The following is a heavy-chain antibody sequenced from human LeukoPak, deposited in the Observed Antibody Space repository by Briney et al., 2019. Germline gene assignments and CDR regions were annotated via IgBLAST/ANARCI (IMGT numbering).Heavy chain of an antibody. Sequence: PGGSLRLPCAASGYTFPTYDMNWVRHATGKGLEWVSYISRDSAYMYLADSVKGRFTISRDNAKNSLYLQMNSLRGEDTAVYYCARDDASTARASGMDVWGKGTTVTVSS. J-gene: IGHJ6*04. CDR2: ISRDSAYM. D-gene: IGHD6-6*01. CDR1: GYTFPTYD. CDR3: ARDDASTARASGMDV. V-gene: IGHV3-21*01.